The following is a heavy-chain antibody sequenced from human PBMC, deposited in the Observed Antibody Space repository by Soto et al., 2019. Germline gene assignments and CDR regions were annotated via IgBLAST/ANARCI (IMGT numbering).Heavy chain of an antibody. Sequence: LSLTCTVSGGSISSYYWSWIRQPPGKGLEWIGYIYYSGSTNYNPSLKSRVTISVDTSKNQFSLKLSSVTAADTAVYYCARTYYYETGNWFDPWGQGTLVTVS. J-gene: IGHJ5*02. CDR3: ARTYYYETGNWFDP. CDR1: GGSISSYY. D-gene: IGHD3-22*01. CDR2: IYYSGST. V-gene: IGHV4-59*01.